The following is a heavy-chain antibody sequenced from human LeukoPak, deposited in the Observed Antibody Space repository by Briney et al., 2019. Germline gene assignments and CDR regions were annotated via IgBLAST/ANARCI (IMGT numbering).Heavy chain of an antibody. CDR2: IYYSGST. Sequence: SETLSLTCTVSGGSISSYYWSWIRQPPGKGLEWIGYIYYSGSTIYNPSLKSRVTIPVDTSKNQFSLKLSSVTAADTAVYYCARGGSSSGRIDYWGQGTLVTVSS. CDR3: ARGGSSSGRIDY. CDR1: GGSISSYY. D-gene: IGHD6-6*01. V-gene: IGHV4-59*01. J-gene: IGHJ4*02.